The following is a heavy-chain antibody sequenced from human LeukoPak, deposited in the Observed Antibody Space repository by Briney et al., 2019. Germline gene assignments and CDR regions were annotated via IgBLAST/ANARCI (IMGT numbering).Heavy chain of an antibody. CDR1: GFTFSSYS. V-gene: IGHV3-48*04. D-gene: IGHD1-26*01. CDR2: ISGNSGSI. Sequence: GGSLRLSCAASGFTFSSYSMNWVRQAPGKGLEWVSYISGNSGSIYEADSVRGRFTISRDNAKNSLYLQMNSLRAEDTAVYYCARDLLGWELHYFDYWGQGTLVTVSS. J-gene: IGHJ4*02. CDR3: ARDLLGWELHYFDY.